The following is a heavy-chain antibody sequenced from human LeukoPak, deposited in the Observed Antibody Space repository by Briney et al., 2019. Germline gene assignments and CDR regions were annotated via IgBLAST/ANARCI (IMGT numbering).Heavy chain of an antibody. J-gene: IGHJ4*02. V-gene: IGHV3-23*01. CDR3: ARIADYGSGFEL. CDR2: ISGPGGDA. Sequence: GGSLRLSCAASGFTFSRNAMSWVRQAPGKGLEWVSAISGPGGDAYYADSVKGRFTISRDNSKNTLYLQMNSLRADDTAVYYCARIADYGSGFELWGQGTLVTVSS. CDR1: GFTFSRNA. D-gene: IGHD3-10*01.